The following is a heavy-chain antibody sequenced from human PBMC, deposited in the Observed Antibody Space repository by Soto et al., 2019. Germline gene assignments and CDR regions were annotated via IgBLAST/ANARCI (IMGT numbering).Heavy chain of an antibody. J-gene: IGHJ4*02. CDR1: GFTFSSYS. V-gene: IGHV3-21*01. CDR2: ISSSSSYI. Sequence: VRLSCAASGFTFSSYSMNWVRQAPGKGLEWVSSISSSSSYIYYADSVKGRFTISRDNAKNSLYLQMNSLRAEDTAVYYCARGTRGYSYGCVDYWGPGTLVTVS. CDR3: ARGTRGYSYGCVDY. D-gene: IGHD5-18*01.